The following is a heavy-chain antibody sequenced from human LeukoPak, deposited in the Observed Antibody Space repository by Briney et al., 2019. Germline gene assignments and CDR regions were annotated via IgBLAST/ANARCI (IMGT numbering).Heavy chain of an antibody. Sequence: SSETLSLTCTVSGGSISSSSYYWGWIRQPPGKGLEWIGSIYYSGSTYYNPSLKGRVTISVDTSKNQFSLKLSSVTAADTAVYYCASPPWGFLPFDYWGQGTLVTVSS. CDR2: IYYSGST. CDR1: GGSISSSSYY. D-gene: IGHD3-16*01. J-gene: IGHJ4*02. V-gene: IGHV4-39*01. CDR3: ASPPWGFLPFDY.